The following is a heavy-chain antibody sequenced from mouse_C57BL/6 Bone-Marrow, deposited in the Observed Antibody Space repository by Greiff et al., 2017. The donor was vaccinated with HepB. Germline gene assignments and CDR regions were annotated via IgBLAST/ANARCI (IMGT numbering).Heavy chain of an antibody. D-gene: IGHD1-1*02. Sequence: EVQLQESGPGLVKPSQSLSLTCSVTGYSITSGYSWNWIRQFPGNKLEWMGYISYDGSNNYNPSLKNRISITRDTSKNQFFLKLNSVTTEDTATYDCARDYYGGFYYAMDYWGQGTSVTVSS. CDR3: ARDYYGGFYYAMDY. J-gene: IGHJ4*01. CDR2: ISYDGSN. V-gene: IGHV3-6*01. CDR1: GYSITSGYS.